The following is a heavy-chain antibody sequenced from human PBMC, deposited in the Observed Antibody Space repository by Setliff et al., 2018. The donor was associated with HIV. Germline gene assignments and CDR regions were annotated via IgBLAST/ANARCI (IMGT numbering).Heavy chain of an antibody. D-gene: IGHD3-9*01. J-gene: IGHJ4*02. V-gene: IGHV3-21*01. Sequence: GGSLRLSCAASGFTFSRYTMNWVRQAPGKGLEWVSSITSSSSNIYYADSVKGRFTISRDNAKNLLYLLLNTLRADDTAVYYCARAGHFDWLLPFDYWGQGTLVTVSS. CDR1: GFTFSRYT. CDR3: ARAGHFDWLLPFDY. CDR2: ITSSSSNI.